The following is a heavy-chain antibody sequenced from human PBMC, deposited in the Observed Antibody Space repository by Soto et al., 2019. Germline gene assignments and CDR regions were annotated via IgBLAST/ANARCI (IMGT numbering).Heavy chain of an antibody. Sequence: EVQLVETGGGLIQPGGSLRLSCVASEFNVSSNYMSWVRQAPGKGLEWVSVIYSGGTTYYADSVKGRFTISRDNSKNTLYLQMNSLRAEDTAVYYCARGSERAYFDYWGQGTLVTVSS. V-gene: IGHV3-53*02. J-gene: IGHJ4*02. CDR1: EFNVSSNY. CDR3: ARGSERAYFDY. D-gene: IGHD1-1*01. CDR2: IYSGGTT.